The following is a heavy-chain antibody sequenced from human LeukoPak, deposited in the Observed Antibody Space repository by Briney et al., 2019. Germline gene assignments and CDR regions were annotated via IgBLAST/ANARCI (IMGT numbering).Heavy chain of an antibody. Sequence: PGGSLRLSCAASGFTLDDYGMSWVRQAPGKGLEWVSGINWNGGSTGYVDSVKGRFTISRDNAKNSLFLHMNSLRDDDTALYYCARDRVVAATTTPPYWYFDLWGRGTRVTVSS. V-gene: IGHV3-20*04. J-gene: IGHJ2*01. D-gene: IGHD2-15*01. CDR1: GFTLDDYG. CDR2: INWNGGST. CDR3: ARDRVVAATTTPPYWYFDL.